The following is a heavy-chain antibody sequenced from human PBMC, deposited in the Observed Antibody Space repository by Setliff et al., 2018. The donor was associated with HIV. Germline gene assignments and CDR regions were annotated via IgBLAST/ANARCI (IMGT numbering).Heavy chain of an antibody. CDR2: FDPTGAST. J-gene: IGHJ4*02. CDR1: GYTLTELS. Sequence: ASVKVSCKVSGYTLTELSMHWVRQAPGKGLEWMGGFDPTGASTTYAQQFQGRVTMTTDTSTTAVSMELTNLRSDDTAVYFCARMQAYYNFWRSTYYFDYWGQGTPVTVSS. CDR3: ARMQAYYNFWRSTYYFDY. V-gene: IGHV1-24*01. D-gene: IGHD3-3*01.